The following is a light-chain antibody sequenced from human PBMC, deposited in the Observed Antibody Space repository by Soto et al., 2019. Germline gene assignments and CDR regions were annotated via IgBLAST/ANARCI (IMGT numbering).Light chain of an antibody. CDR1: SSDVGGYNY. CDR3: SSYTSSSTWV. CDR2: DVS. V-gene: IGLV2-14*01. J-gene: IGLJ3*02. Sequence: QSALTQPASVSGSPGQSITISCTGTSSDVGGYNYVSWYQQHPGKAPKLMIYDVSNWPSGVSNRFSGSKSGNTASLTISGLQAEDEADCYCSSYTSSSTWVFGGGTQLTVL.